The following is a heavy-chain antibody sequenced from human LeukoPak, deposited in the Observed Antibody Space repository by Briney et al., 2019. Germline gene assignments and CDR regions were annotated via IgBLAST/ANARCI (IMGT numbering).Heavy chain of an antibody. CDR3: ARAGAYYDILTGWYNWFDP. J-gene: IGHJ5*02. D-gene: IGHD3-9*01. V-gene: IGHV1-8*03. CDR2: MNSNSGNT. CDR1: GYTFTSYD. Sequence: ASVKVSCKASGYTFTSYDINWVRQATGQGLEWMGWMNSNSGNTGYAQKFQGRVTITRNTSISTAYMELSSLRSEDTAVYYCARAGAYYDILTGWYNWFDPWGQGTLVTVSS.